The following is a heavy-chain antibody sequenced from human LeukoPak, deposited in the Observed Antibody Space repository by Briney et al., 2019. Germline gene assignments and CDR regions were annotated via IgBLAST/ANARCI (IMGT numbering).Heavy chain of an antibody. CDR2: MYSSGST. V-gene: IGHV4-61*01. Sequence: SETLSLTCTVFGGSVNSGNYYWTWIRQPPGKGLECIGYMYSSGSTTYNPSLKSRVTISVDTSKNQFSLKLSSVTAADTAVYYCARGGSYPIIEYWGREPWSPSPQ. J-gene: IGHJ4*02. D-gene: IGHD3-10*01. CDR1: GGSVNSGNYY. CDR3: ARGGSYPIIEY.